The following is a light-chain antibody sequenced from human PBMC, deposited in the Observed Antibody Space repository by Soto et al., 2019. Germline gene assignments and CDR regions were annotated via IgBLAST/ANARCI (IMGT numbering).Light chain of an antibody. CDR1: QSVSRHY. CDR2: DSS. Sequence: EIVLTQSPGTLSFSPGERASLSCRASQSVSRHYVAWYQLRSGQPPRLLIYDSSTRATGIPDRFSGSGSGADFTLTISRLETGDFAVYFCHQYGRIPLTFGGGSRVEIK. CDR3: HQYGRIPLT. V-gene: IGKV3-20*01. J-gene: IGKJ4*01.